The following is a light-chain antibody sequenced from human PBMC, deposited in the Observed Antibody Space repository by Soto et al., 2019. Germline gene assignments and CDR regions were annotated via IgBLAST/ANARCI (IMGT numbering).Light chain of an antibody. CDR1: QSVSSN. CDR3: QHYNSFPWT. CDR2: GAS. V-gene: IGKV3D-15*01. Sequence: EIPITQSPASLCVAPGERATLSCRAIQSVSSNLAWYEQKPGQAPRILIYGASTRATGIPARFSGSGSGTEFTLTISSLQPDDFATYYCQHYNSFPWTFGRGTQVDIK. J-gene: IGKJ1*01.